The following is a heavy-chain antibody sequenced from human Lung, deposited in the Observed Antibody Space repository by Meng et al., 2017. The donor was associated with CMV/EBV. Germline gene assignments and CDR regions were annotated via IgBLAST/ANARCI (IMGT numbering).Heavy chain of an antibody. CDR2: IIPILGIA. D-gene: IGHD3-3*01. J-gene: IGHJ6*02. CDR1: GGTFSSYA. V-gene: IGHV1-69*10. Sequence: SVXVSXKASGGTFSSYAISWVRQAPGQGLEWMGGIIPILGIANYAQKFQGRVTITADKSTSTAYMELSSLRSEDTAVYYCARGSYVLRFLEWNPSGDYYYGMDVXGQGXTVTVSS. CDR3: ARGSYVLRFLEWNPSGDYYYGMDV.